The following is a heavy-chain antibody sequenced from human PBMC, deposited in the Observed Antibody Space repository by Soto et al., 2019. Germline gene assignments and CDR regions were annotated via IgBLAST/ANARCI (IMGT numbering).Heavy chain of an antibody. V-gene: IGHV3-30*18. CDR3: AKKGGIAAAGNPYYYYGMDV. CDR1: GFTFSSYG. Sequence: QVQLVESGGGVVQPGRSLRLSCAASGFTFSSYGMHWVRQAPGKGLEWVALISYDGNNKYYADSVKGRFTISRDTSKNTLYLQMNRPRTEDTAVYYCAKKGGIAAAGNPYYYYGMDVWGQGTTVTVSS. J-gene: IGHJ6*02. CDR2: ISYDGNNK. D-gene: IGHD6-13*01.